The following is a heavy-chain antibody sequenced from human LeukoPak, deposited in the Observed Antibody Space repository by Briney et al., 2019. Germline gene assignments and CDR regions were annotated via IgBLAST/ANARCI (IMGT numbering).Heavy chain of an antibody. D-gene: IGHD6-6*01. CDR1: GYTFTGYY. CDR2: ISAYNGNT. J-gene: IGHJ4*02. V-gene: IGHV1-18*04. CDR3: ARAEQLVPESFDY. Sequence: GASVKVSCKASGYTFTGYYMHWVRQAPGQGLEWMGWISAYNGNTNYAQKLQGRVTMTTGTSTSTAYMELRSLRSDDTAVYYCARAEQLVPESFDYWGQGTLVTVSS.